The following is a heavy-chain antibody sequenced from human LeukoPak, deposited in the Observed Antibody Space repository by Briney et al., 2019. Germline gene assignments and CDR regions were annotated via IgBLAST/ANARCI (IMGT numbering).Heavy chain of an antibody. Sequence: ASVRVSCKASGYNVVGYYMHWVRQAPGQGLEWMGWINPNSGGTSYAQKFQGRVTMTRDMSTSTVYMELSSLRSEDTAVYYCARVAAEVVGVPGAIGFGWLRRDYYYMDVWGKGTTVTVSS. CDR1: GYNVVGYY. V-gene: IGHV1-2*02. J-gene: IGHJ6*03. D-gene: IGHD2-2*02. CDR3: ARVAAEVVGVPGAIGFGWLRRDYYYMDV. CDR2: INPNSGGT.